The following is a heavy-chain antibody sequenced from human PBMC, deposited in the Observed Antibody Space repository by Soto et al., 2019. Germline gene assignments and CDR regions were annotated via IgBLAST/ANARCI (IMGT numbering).Heavy chain of an antibody. CDR3: ARDNRVNIAAAGRYYYYYGMDV. Sequence: SETLSLTCAVYGGSFSGYYWSWIRQPPGKGLEWIGEINRSGSTNYNPSLKSRVTISVDTSKNQFSLKLSSVTAADTAVYYCARDNRVNIAAAGRYYYYYGMDVWGQGTTVTVSS. CDR2: INRSGST. J-gene: IGHJ6*02. CDR1: GGSFSGYY. D-gene: IGHD6-13*01. V-gene: IGHV4-34*01.